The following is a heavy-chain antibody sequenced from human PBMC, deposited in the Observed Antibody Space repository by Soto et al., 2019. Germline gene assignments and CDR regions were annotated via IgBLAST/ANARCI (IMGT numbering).Heavy chain of an antibody. CDR2: ISGYNGLT. CDR3: ARDEGIRGFDS. CDR1: GYTFSNYG. Sequence: QVQLVQSGDEVKKSGASVKVSCKASGYTFSNYGISWVRQAPGQGLEWMGWISGYNGLTAYAQNVQGRVTMTIDTPTRTVFMELTSLRSNETAVYYCARDEGIRGFDSWGQGTLVTVSS. V-gene: IGHV1-18*04. J-gene: IGHJ4*02. D-gene: IGHD3-10*01.